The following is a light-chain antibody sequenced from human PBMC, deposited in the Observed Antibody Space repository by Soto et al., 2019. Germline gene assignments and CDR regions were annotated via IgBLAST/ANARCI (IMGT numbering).Light chain of an antibody. V-gene: IGLV2-14*03. CDR2: DVS. Sequence: SVLTHPASVSWCPGQSITISCTGTSSDVGGYNYVSWYQHHPGKAPKLMIFDVSNRPSGVSNRFSGSKSGNTASLTISGLQPEDEADYYCSSYTTSNTRQIVFGTGTKVTVL. J-gene: IGLJ1*01. CDR3: SSYTTSNTRQIV. CDR1: SSDVGGYNY.